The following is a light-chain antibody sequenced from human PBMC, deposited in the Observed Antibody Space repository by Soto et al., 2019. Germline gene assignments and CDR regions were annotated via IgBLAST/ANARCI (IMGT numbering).Light chain of an antibody. V-gene: IGKV1-5*01. CDR1: QSISSW. J-gene: IGKJ4*01. CDR3: QQYTNFPLT. Sequence: DIQMTQSPSTLSSSAGDRVTITCRASQSISSWLAWYQQKPGKDPKLLIHEASRLESGVPSRFSGSESGTEFTLTISGLHAEDFATYYCQQYTNFPLTFGGGTKVEIK. CDR2: EAS.